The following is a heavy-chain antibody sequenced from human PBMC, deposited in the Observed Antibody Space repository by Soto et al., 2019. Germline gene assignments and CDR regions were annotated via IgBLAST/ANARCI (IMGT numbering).Heavy chain of an antibody. Sequence: GVSVKVSCNASGYTFTSYAIHLVRQAPGQRLEWMGWINAGNGNTKYSQKFQDRVTITRDTSASTAYMELSSLRSEDTAVYYCARDLGGWPDYWGQGTLVTVS. D-gene: IGHD6-19*01. CDR3: ARDLGGWPDY. CDR2: INAGNGNT. J-gene: IGHJ4*02. CDR1: GYTFTSYA. V-gene: IGHV1-3*01.